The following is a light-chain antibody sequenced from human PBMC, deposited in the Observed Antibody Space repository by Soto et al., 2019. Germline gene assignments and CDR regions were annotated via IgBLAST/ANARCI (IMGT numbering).Light chain of an antibody. CDR2: GAS. CDR1: ENVMTY. CDR3: QQSYNTPLT. Sequence: DIQMTQSPSSLSASVGARVTMTCRASENVMTYLDWYQQKSGKAPKLLIYGASSLQGGVPCRFSGTGSETNFNSIIRAVQPDDYAIYHCQQSYNTPLTFGPGTKVFFK. J-gene: IGKJ3*01. V-gene: IGKV1-39*01.